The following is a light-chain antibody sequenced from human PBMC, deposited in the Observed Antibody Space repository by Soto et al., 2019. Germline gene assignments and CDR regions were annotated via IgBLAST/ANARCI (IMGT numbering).Light chain of an antibody. CDR3: QSYDSSLSAYV. Sequence: QSVLTQPPSVSGAPGQRVTISCTGSSSNIGAGYDVHWYQQLPGTAPKLVIYGNSNRPSGVPDRFSGSKSGTSASLAITGLQAEDESDYYCQSYDSSLSAYVFGTGTKVTGL. V-gene: IGLV1-40*01. CDR2: GNS. CDR1: SSNIGAGYD. J-gene: IGLJ1*01.